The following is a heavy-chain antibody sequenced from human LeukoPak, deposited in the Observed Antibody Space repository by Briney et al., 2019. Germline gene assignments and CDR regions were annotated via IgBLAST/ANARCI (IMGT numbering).Heavy chain of an antibody. CDR3: AKGSDPMTYYYGSGSYYNADY. D-gene: IGHD3-10*01. CDR1: GFIVSSDY. CDR2: IYSDGST. J-gene: IGHJ4*02. Sequence: GGSLRLSCATTGFIVSSDYMSWVRQAPGKGLEWVSAIYSDGSTYYAGSVKGRFTISRDNSKNTLYLQMNSLRAEDTAVYYCAKGSDPMTYYYGSGSYYNADYWGQGTLVTVSS. V-gene: IGHV3-53*01.